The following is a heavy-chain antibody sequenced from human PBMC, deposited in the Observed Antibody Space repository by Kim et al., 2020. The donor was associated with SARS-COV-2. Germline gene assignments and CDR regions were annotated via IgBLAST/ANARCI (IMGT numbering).Heavy chain of an antibody. CDR1: GGSLSSYY. D-gene: IGHD6-19*01. CDR2: ISYSGST. Sequence: SETLSLTCTVSGGSLSSYYWSWIRQPPGKGLEWIGHISYSGSTNYNPSLKSRVTISVDTSKNHFSLKLNSVTAADTAVYYCARLAGEFDYWGQGTLVTVS. J-gene: IGHJ4*02. CDR3: ARLAGEFDY. V-gene: IGHV4-59*08.